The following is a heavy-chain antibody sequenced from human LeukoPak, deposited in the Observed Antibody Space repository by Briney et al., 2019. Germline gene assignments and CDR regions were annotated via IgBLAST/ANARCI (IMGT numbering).Heavy chain of an antibody. CDR1: GDSVSSNSAA. J-gene: IGHJ4*02. D-gene: IGHD3-22*01. CDR3: ARTTYYYDSSGYPFDY. CDR2: TYYRSKWYN. V-gene: IGHV6-1*01. Sequence: SQTLSLTWAISGDSVSSNSAAWNWIRQSPSRGLEWLGRTYYRSKWYNDYAVSVKSRITINPDTSKNQFSLQLNSVTPEDTAVYYCARTTYYYDSSGYPFDYWGQGTLVTVSS.